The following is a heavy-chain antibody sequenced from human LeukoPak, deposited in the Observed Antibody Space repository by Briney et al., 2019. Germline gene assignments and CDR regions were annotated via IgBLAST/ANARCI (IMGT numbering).Heavy chain of an antibody. V-gene: IGHV4-39*07. CDR1: GDSISSMSDY. CDR3: ARGRSTGYYYYMDV. D-gene: IGHD2-2*01. J-gene: IGHJ6*03. Sequence: SETLSLTCTVSGDSISSMSDYWGWVRQPPGKGLEWIGEINHSGSTNYNPSLKSRVTISVDTSKNQFSLKLSSVTAADTAVYYCARGRSTGYYYYMDVWGKGTTVTVSS. CDR2: INHSGST.